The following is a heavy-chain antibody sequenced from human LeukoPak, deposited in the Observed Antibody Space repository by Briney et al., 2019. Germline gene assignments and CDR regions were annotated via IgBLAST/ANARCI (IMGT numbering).Heavy chain of an antibody. CDR1: GFTFNNYA. Sequence: VESLRLSCASSGFTFNNYAMTWVRQAPGKGLEWVSSITASGGSTYCADSVKGRFTISRDNSKNTLYLQMSSLRAEDTAVYYCARDYPTSGIVTIFDYWGQGTLVTVSS. D-gene: IGHD1-1*01. CDR2: ITASGGST. J-gene: IGHJ4*02. V-gene: IGHV3-23*01. CDR3: ARDYPTSGIVTIFDY.